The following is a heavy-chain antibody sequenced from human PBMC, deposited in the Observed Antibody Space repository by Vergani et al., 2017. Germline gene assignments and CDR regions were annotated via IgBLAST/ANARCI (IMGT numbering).Heavy chain of an antibody. CDR3: ARDHRDYNNYPGTFDI. V-gene: IGHV3-11*01. CDR2: ISSSGSTI. CDR1: GFTFSDYY. J-gene: IGHJ3*02. Sequence: VQLVESGGGVVRPGGSLRLSCAASGFTFSDYYMSWIRQAPGKGLEWVSYISSSGSTIYYADSVKGRFSISRDNAKSSLFLQMDSLRAEDTAVYYCARDHRDYNNYPGTFDIWGQGSMVTVSS. D-gene: IGHD5-24*01.